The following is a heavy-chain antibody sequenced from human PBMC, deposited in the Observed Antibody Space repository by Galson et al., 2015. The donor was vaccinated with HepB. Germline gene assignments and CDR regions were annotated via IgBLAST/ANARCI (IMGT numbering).Heavy chain of an antibody. Sequence: ETLSLTCAVYGGSFSGYYWSWIRQPPGKGLKWIGEINHSGSTNYNPSLKSRVTISVDTSKNQFSLKLSSVTAADTAVYYCARAPPRGGYYLRTRAYFDYWGQGTLVTVSS. CDR3: ARAPPRGGYYLRTRAYFDY. V-gene: IGHV4-34*01. CDR1: GGSFSGYY. J-gene: IGHJ4*02. CDR2: INHSGST. D-gene: IGHD3-3*01.